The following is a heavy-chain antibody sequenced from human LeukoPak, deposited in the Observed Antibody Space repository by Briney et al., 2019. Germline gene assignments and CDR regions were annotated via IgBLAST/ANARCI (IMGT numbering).Heavy chain of an antibody. CDR1: GYTFTGYY. CDR3: ARNTRRRITKLRSVSYYAF. Sequence: GASVKVSCKASGYTFTGYYMHWVRQAPGQGLEWMGWINPNSGGTNYAQKFQGWVTMTRDTSISTAYMELSRLRSDDTAVYYCARNTRRRITKLRSVSYYAFWGQGTLVTVSS. J-gene: IGHJ4*02. V-gene: IGHV1-2*04. D-gene: IGHD3-3*01. CDR2: INPNSGGT.